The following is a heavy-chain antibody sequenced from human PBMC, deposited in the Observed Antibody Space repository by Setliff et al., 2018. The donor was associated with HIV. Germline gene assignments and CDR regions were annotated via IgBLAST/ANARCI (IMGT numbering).Heavy chain of an antibody. J-gene: IGHJ1*01. CDR2: IKQDGSEK. CDR1: GMSFSNAW. CDR3: ARDYSTYDYVWGSYRYEEYFQH. V-gene: IGHV3-7*01. D-gene: IGHD3-16*02. Sequence: GGSLRLSCAASGMSFSNAWMSWVRQAPGKGLEWVANIKQDGSEKYYVDSVKGRFTISRDNAKNSLYLQMNSLRAEDTAVYYCARDYSTYDYVWGSYRYEEYFQHWGQGTLVTVSS.